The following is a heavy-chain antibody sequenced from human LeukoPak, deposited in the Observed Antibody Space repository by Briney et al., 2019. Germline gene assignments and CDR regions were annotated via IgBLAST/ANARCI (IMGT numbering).Heavy chain of an antibody. CDR3: ARDGFVGAADY. CDR1: EFIFSGYW. D-gene: IGHD6-13*01. V-gene: IGHV3-7*01. J-gene: IGHJ4*02. Sequence: GGSLRLYCAASEFIFSGYWMNWVRQAPGKGLEWVANIKQDGSEKQYVDSVRGRFTISRDNAKDSLYLQMNSLRVEDTAVYYCARDGFVGAADYWGQGTLVTVSS. CDR2: IKQDGSEK.